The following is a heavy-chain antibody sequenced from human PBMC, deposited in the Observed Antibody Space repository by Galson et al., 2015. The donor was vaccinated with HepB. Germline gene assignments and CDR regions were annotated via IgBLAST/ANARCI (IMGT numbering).Heavy chain of an antibody. CDR1: GFTFSSYA. CDR2: ISGSGGST. J-gene: IGHJ4*02. Sequence: LRLSCAASGFTFSSYAMSWVRQAPGKGLEWVSVISGSGGSTYYADSVKGRFTISRDNSKNTLYLQMNSLRAEDTAVYYCVGGRGGVISLFDYWGQGTLVTVSS. CDR3: VGGRGGVISLFDY. D-gene: IGHD3-10*01. V-gene: IGHV3-23*01.